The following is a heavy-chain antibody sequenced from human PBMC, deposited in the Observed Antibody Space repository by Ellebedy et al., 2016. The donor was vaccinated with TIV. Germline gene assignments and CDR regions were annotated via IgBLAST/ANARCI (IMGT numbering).Heavy chain of an antibody. V-gene: IGHV4-59*01. CDR1: GASISSYY. Sequence: MPSETLSLTCPVSGASISSYYWTWIRQPPGAGLEWLGYIYFSGSAKYNPSLKSRVTISVDTPKNQFSLKLSSVTAADTAVYYCARDLWFGDPPSNCFDPWGQGTLVTVSS. J-gene: IGHJ5*02. CDR3: ARDLWFGDPPSNCFDP. CDR2: IYFSGSA. D-gene: IGHD3-10*01.